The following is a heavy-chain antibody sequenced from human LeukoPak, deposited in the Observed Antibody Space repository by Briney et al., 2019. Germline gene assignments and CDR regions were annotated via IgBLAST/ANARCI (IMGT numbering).Heavy chain of an antibody. CDR3: AREAYGGNSVNAFDI. J-gene: IGHJ3*02. CDR2: ISYDGSNK. Sequence: GGSLRLSCAASGFTFSSYGMHWVRQAPGKGLEWVALISYDGSNKYYADSVKGRFTISRDNSKNTLYLQMNSLRVEDTAVYYCAREAYGGNSVNAFDIWGQGTMVTVSS. V-gene: IGHV3-30*03. CDR1: GFTFSSYG. D-gene: IGHD4-23*01.